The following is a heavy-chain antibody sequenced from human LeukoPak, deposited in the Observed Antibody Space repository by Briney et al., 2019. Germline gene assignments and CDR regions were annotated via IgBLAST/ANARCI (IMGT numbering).Heavy chain of an antibody. J-gene: IGHJ6*03. CDR2: IFTSGIT. D-gene: IGHD3-10*01. CDR1: GGSIRIYY. CDR3: ARESSGNYYNPLGYMDV. V-gene: IGHV4-4*07. Sequence: SETLSLTCTDSGGSIRIYYWNWIRQPAGKGLEWIGRIFTSGITNYDPSLKSRVTMSVDTSKNQFSLNLSSVTAADTAVYYCARESSGNYYNPLGYMDVWGKGTTVTVSS.